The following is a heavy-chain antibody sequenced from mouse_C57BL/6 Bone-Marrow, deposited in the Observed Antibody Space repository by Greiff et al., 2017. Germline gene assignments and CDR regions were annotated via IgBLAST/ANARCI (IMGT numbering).Heavy chain of an antibody. J-gene: IGHJ2*01. D-gene: IGHD1-1*01. CDR2: IDPSDSET. V-gene: IGHV1-52*01. CDR1: GYTFTSYW. CDR3: ARSYYGNYFDY. Sequence: QVQLQQPGAELVRPGSSVKLSCKASGYTFTSYWMHWVKQRPIQGLEWIGNIDPSDSETHYNQKFKDKATLTVDKSSSTAYMQLSSLTSEDSAVYYSARSYYGNYFDYWGQGTTLTVSS.